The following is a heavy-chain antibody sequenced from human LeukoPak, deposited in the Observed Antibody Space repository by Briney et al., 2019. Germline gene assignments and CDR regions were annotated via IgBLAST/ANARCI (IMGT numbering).Heavy chain of an antibody. Sequence: PGGSLRLSCAASGFTFSSYWMSWVRQAPGKGLEWVANIKQDGSEKYYVDSVKGRFTISRDNAKNSLYLQMNSLRAEDTAVYYCARLGPYYGSGKYLRGAFDIWGQGTMVTVSS. CDR3: ARLGPYYGSGKYLRGAFDI. J-gene: IGHJ3*02. V-gene: IGHV3-7*01. CDR1: GFTFSSYW. D-gene: IGHD3-10*01. CDR2: IKQDGSEK.